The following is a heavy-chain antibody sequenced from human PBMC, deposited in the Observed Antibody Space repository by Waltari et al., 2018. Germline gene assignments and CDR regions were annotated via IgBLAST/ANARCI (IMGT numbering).Heavy chain of an antibody. CDR3: ARDFGSYSWHAFDY. Sequence: QVHLVESGGGVVQPGVSLGLSCAASGFGVGGHGMQWGCQAQGKGLEWVAIIRYDGSTLHNARSLNGRFTISRDMSKNTVYLQMNSLRAEDTGLYYCARDFGSYSWHAFDYWGQGTLVAVSS. CDR2: IRYDGSTL. V-gene: IGHV3-30*02. D-gene: IGHD3-10*01. CDR1: GFGVGGHG. J-gene: IGHJ4*02.